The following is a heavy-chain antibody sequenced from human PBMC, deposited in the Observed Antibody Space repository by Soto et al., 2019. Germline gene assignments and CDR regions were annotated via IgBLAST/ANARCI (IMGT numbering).Heavy chain of an antibody. CDR1: GFTFSSYG. Sequence: GGSLRLSCAASGFTFSSYGMHWVRQAPGKGLEWVAVISYDGSNKYYADSVKGRFTISRDNSKNTLYLQMNSLRAEDTAVYYCAKDRGYGSSGYPANWFDPWGQGTLVTVSS. V-gene: IGHV3-30*18. CDR2: ISYDGSNK. D-gene: IGHD3-22*01. CDR3: AKDRGYGSSGYPANWFDP. J-gene: IGHJ5*02.